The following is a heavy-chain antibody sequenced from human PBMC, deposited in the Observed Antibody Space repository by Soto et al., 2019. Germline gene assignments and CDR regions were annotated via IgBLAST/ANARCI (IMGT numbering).Heavy chain of an antibody. CDR3: ARATNRERVRPYYMDV. CDR1: GGSISSYY. CDR2: IYYSGST. V-gene: IGHV4-59*01. D-gene: IGHD7-27*01. J-gene: IGHJ6*03. Sequence: PSETLSLTCTVSGGSISSYYWSWIRQPPGKGLEWIGYIYYSGSTNYNPSLKSRVTISVDTSKNQFSLKLSSVTAADTAVYYCARATNRERVRPYYMDVWGKGTTVTVSS.